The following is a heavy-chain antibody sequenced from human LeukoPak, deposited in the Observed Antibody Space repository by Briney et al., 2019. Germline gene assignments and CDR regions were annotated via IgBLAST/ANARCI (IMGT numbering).Heavy chain of an antibody. CDR3: AAPGYSSSWYYFDY. CDR1: GFTVSSNY. D-gene: IGHD6-13*01. Sequence: PGGSLRLSCAASGFTVSSNYMSWVRQAPGKGLEWVSVIYSGGSTYYADSVKGRCTISRENSKNTLYFQMNSLRAEDTAVYYCAAPGYSSSWYYFDYWGQGTLVTVSS. V-gene: IGHV3-53*01. J-gene: IGHJ4*02. CDR2: IYSGGST.